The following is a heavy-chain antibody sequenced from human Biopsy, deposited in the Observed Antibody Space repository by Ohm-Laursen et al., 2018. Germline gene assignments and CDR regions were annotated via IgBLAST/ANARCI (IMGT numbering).Heavy chain of an antibody. V-gene: IGHV4-59*01. Sequence: SETLSLTCTVSGGSISSDYWSWIRQTPGKGLEWIGYIYYSGSTNYSPSPKSRVTISVDTSKNQFSLRLNSVTAADTAVYYCARATNSTGWPYYYFYGMDVWGQGTTVTVSS. D-gene: IGHD2/OR15-2a*01. CDR3: ARATNSTGWPYYYFYGMDV. CDR1: GGSISSDY. CDR2: IYYSGST. J-gene: IGHJ6*02.